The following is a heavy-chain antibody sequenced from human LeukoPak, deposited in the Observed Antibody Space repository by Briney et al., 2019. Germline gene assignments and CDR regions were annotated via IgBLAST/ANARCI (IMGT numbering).Heavy chain of an antibody. Sequence: ASVKVSCKASGGTFSSHAINWVRQAPGQGLEWMGWTSAYNGNTNYAQKFQGRVTMTTETSTSTAYMELRSLTSDDTAVYYCARDLPYSSSDRTPFDYWGQGTLVTVSA. CDR2: TSAYNGNT. J-gene: IGHJ4*02. V-gene: IGHV1-18*01. CDR3: ARDLPYSSSDRTPFDY. CDR1: GGTFSSHA. D-gene: IGHD6-6*01.